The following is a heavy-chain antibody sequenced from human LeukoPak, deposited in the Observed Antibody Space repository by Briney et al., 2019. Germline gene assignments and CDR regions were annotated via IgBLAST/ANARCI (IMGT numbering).Heavy chain of an antibody. D-gene: IGHD3-9*01. Sequence: GRSLRLSCAASGFTFSSYAMHWVRLAPGKGLEWVAVISYDGSNKYYADSVRGRFTISRDNSKNTLYLQMNSLRAEDTAVYYCARDTPPYYDILTGYLDYWGQGTLVTVSS. CDR1: GFTFSSYA. CDR3: ARDTPPYYDILTGYLDY. J-gene: IGHJ4*02. V-gene: IGHV3-30-3*01. CDR2: ISYDGSNK.